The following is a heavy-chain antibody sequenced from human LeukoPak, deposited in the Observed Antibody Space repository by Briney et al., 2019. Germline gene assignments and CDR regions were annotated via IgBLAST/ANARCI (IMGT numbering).Heavy chain of an antibody. V-gene: IGHV4-31*03. CDR2: KYYSGSA. J-gene: IGHJ3*02. CDR3: ATPYCSSISCLDVFSM. CDR1: GVSVSFGRYY. D-gene: IGHD2-2*01. Sequence: KPSETLSLTCNVSGVSVSFGRYYWTWIRQHPGKGLEWIGYKYYSGSAKYNPSLKSRLTISVDTSKNQFSLQLTSVTAADTATYYCATPYCSSISCLDVFSMWGQGTRVTVSS.